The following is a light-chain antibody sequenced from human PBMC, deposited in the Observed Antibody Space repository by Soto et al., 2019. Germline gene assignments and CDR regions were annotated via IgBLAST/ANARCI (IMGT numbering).Light chain of an antibody. CDR1: NIGSKS. CDR3: HLWDPSSDHVA. CDR2: EDS. J-gene: IGLJ2*01. V-gene: IGLV3-21*02. Sequence: SYELTQPPSVSVAPGQTARITCGGNNIGSKSVHWYQQKPGQAPVLVVYEDSGRPSGIPERFSGSNSGNTATLTITSVEAGDEADYYCHLWDPSSDHVAFGGGTKVTVL.